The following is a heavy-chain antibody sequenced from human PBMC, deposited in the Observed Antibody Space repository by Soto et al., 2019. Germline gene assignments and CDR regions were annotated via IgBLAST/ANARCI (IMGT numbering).Heavy chain of an antibody. Sequence: GGSLRLSCAASGFTFSSYAMHWVRQAPGKGLEWVAVISYDGSNKYYAGSVKGRFTISRDNSKNTLYLQMNSLRAEDTAVYYCARGGGSGSYYNGWFDPWGQGTLVTVSS. CDR3: ARGGGSGSYYNGWFDP. D-gene: IGHD1-26*01. J-gene: IGHJ5*02. CDR2: ISYDGSNK. CDR1: GFTFSSYA. V-gene: IGHV3-30-3*01.